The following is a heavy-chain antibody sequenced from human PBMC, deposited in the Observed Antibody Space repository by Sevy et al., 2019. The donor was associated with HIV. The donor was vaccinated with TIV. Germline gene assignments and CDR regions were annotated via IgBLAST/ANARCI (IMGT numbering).Heavy chain of an antibody. CDR2: IYYTGST. CDR1: GGSISAYY. J-gene: IGHJ5*02. CDR3: ARAPPVRSGDDSLNWFDP. D-gene: IGHD5-12*01. V-gene: IGHV4-59*01. Sequence: SETLSLTCTVFGGSISAYYWSWIRQPPGKGLEYIGYIYYTGSTNYNPSPKSRVTISVDTSKNQFSLRLTSVTAADTAIYYCARAPPVRSGDDSLNWFDPWGQRTLVTVSS.